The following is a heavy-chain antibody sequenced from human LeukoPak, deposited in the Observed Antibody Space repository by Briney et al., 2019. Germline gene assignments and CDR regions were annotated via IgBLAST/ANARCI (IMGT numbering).Heavy chain of an antibody. V-gene: IGHV4-39*02. CDR3: AREGDYYDSSGYSAFDY. Sequence: PSETLSLTCTVSGGSISSSSYYWGWIRQPPGKGLEWIGSIYYSGSTYYNPSLKSRVTISVDTSKNQFSLKLSSVTAADTAVYYCAREGDYYDSSGYSAFDYWGQGTLVTVSS. J-gene: IGHJ4*02. CDR1: GGSISSSSYY. D-gene: IGHD3-22*01. CDR2: IYYSGST.